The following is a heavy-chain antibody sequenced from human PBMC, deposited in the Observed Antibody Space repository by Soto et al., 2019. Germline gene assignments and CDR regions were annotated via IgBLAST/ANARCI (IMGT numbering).Heavy chain of an antibody. J-gene: IGHJ4*02. CDR1: GGSFSGYY. CDR2: INHSGST. D-gene: IGHD1-26*01. Sequence: PSETLSLTCAVYGGSFSGYYWTWIRQPPGTGLEWIGEINHSGSTNYNPSLKSRVTISVDTSKNQFSLKLTSVTAADTAVYYCARDPRRYDNSENWGRGILVT. CDR3: ARDPRRYDNSEN. V-gene: IGHV4-34*01.